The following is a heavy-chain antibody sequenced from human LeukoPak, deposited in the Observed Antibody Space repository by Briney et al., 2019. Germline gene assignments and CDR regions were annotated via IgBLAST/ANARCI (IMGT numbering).Heavy chain of an antibody. J-gene: IGHJ1*01. CDR1: GGTFSSYA. Sequence: SVKVSCKASGGTFSSYAISWVRQAPGQGLEWMGRIIPIFGTANYAQKFQGRVTITTDESTSTAYMELSSLRSEDTAVYYCAREGIPAAIDTSKYFQHWGQGTLVTVSS. CDR2: IIPIFGTA. D-gene: IGHD2-2*02. V-gene: IGHV1-69*05. CDR3: AREGIPAAIDTSKYFQH.